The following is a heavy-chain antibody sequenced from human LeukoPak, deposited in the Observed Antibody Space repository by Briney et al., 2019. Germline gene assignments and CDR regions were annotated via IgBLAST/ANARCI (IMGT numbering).Heavy chain of an antibody. CDR3: ARYARSSGWSGDAFDI. CDR1: GGSISSSTYY. CDR2: IYYSGRT. Sequence: SETLSLTCIVSGGSISSSTYYWGWIRQPPGKGLEWIGSIYYSGRTYYNPSLKSRVTISVDTSKNQFSLRLSSVTAADTAVYYCARYARSSGWSGDAFDIWGQGTVVTVSS. V-gene: IGHV4-39*01. D-gene: IGHD6-19*01. J-gene: IGHJ3*02.